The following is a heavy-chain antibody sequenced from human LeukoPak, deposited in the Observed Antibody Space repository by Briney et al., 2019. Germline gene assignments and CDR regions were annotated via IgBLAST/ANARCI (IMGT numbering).Heavy chain of an antibody. CDR2: VSTYNDNT. CDR3: ARDPARGYFDY. V-gene: IGHV1-18*01. CDR1: GYTFTSHG. D-gene: IGHD2-2*01. J-gene: IGHJ4*02. Sequence: GASVKVSCKASGYTFTSHGISWVRQAPGQGLEWMGWVSTYNDNTNYAQNLQGRVTMTTDTSTSTAYMELSSLRSEDTAVYYCARDPARGYFDYWGQGTLVTVSS.